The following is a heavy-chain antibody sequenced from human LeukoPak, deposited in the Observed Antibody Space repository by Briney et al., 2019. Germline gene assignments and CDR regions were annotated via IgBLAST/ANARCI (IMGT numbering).Heavy chain of an antibody. V-gene: IGHV3-23*01. D-gene: IGHD3-22*01. J-gene: IGHJ3*02. CDR1: GITFRSYD. CDR2: ISGGGETT. Sequence: GGTLRLSCEASGITFRSYDMNWVRQAPGKGLEWVALISGGGETTYYADSVKGRCTISRDNLKNVLYLQMNSLKVEDTALYYCARGLFLSGYLDAFDIWGQGTVVTVSS. CDR3: ARGLFLSGYLDAFDI.